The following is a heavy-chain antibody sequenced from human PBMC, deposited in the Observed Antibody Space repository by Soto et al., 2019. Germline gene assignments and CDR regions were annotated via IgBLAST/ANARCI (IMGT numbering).Heavy chain of an antibody. CDR3: ARVAY. J-gene: IGHJ4*02. V-gene: IGHV3-21*04. CDR1: GFTFSRVS. Sequence: PGGSLRLSCEASGFTFSRVSMNWARQVPGKGLEWVASISSASSETWYADSVKGRFIISRDNAQNSLFLQMNTLRPEDSAIYYCARVAYWGPGTQVTVS. CDR2: ISSASSET.